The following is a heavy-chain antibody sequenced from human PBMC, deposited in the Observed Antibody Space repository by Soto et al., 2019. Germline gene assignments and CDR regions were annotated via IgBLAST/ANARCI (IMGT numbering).Heavy chain of an antibody. V-gene: IGHV4-39*01. CDR2: IYYSGST. CDR3: ARHPEGEGEEWLVHYYGMDV. D-gene: IGHD6-19*01. CDR1: GGSISSSSYY. J-gene: IGHJ6*02. Sequence: QLQLQESGPGLVKPSETLSLTCTVSGGSISSSSYYWGWMRQPPGKGLEWIGSIYYSGSTYYNPSLKSRVTISVDTSKNQFSLKLSSVTAADTAVYYCARHPEGEGEEWLVHYYGMDVWGQGTTVTVSS.